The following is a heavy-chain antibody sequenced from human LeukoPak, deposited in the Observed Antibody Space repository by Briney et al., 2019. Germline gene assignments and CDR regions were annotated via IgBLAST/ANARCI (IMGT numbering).Heavy chain of an antibody. CDR1: GFTFGDYA. Sequence: GGSLRLSCAASGFTFGDYAMHWVRQAPGKGLEWVSGISWNSGTVAYADSVKGRFTISRDNAKNSLYLQLNSLRAEDTALYYCAKDAYGYYDNNGYPDFWGQGTLVTVSS. V-gene: IGHV3-9*01. CDR2: ISWNSGTV. J-gene: IGHJ4*02. D-gene: IGHD3-22*01. CDR3: AKDAYGYYDNNGYPDF.